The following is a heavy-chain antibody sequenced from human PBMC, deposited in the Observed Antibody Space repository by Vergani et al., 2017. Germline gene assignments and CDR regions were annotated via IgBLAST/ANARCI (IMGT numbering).Heavy chain of an antibody. Sequence: EVHLVESGGGLVQPGRSLRLSCSGSGFTLGDYAMTWVRQAPGKGLEWVSAISGHGDNIFYADSVKGRFTISRDNSKNTLFLQMNSLRVEDTAIYYCAKKHCSSTSCPFDSWGQGTLVTVSS. CDR3: AKKHCSSTSCPFDS. CDR2: ISGHGDNI. CDR1: GFTLGDYA. V-gene: IGHV3-23*04. D-gene: IGHD2-2*01. J-gene: IGHJ4*02.